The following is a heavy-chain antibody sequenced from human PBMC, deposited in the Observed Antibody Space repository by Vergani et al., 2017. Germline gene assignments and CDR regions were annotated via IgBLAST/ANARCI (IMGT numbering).Heavy chain of an antibody. V-gene: IGHV4-39*01. Sequence: QMQLQESGPGLVKASETLTLTCTVSGDSIISRSYYWGWIRQPPGKGLEWIGSIYNSGNGDSSSSLKSRVTISADTSKNQFSLRLTSVTAADTAVNYCASGKYYSXSTSHFRGRYFDVWGRGTLVTVPS. CDR1: GDSIISRSYY. CDR3: ASGKYYSXSTSHFRGRYFDV. J-gene: IGHJ2*01. D-gene: IGHD3-16*01. CDR2: IYNSGNG.